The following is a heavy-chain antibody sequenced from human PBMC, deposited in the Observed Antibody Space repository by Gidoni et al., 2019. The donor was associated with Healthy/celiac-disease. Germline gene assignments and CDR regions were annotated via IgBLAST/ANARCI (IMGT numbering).Heavy chain of an antibody. J-gene: IGHJ3*02. CDR3: ARDRELERRTEAFDI. Sequence: QVQLVQSGAAVKKPGASGKVSCKASGYTFTGYYMHWVRQAPGQGLEWMGWINPNSGGTNYAQKFQGRVTMTRDTSISTAYMELSRLRSDDTAVYYCARDRELERRTEAFDIWGQGTMVTVSS. D-gene: IGHD1-1*01. CDR1: GYTFTGYY. V-gene: IGHV1-2*02. CDR2: INPNSGGT.